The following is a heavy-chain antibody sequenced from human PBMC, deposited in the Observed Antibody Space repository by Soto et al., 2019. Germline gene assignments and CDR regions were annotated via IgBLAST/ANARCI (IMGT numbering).Heavy chain of an antibody. D-gene: IGHD2-15*01. CDR2: IYYSGST. V-gene: IGHV4-31*03. CDR3: AREGSGGTWDALDI. CDR1: GGSISSGGYY. J-gene: IGHJ3*02. Sequence: SETRSLSCTVSGGSISSGGYYWSWIRPHPVKGLEWIGYIYYSGSTYYNPSLKSRVTISVDTSKNQFSLKLSSVTAADTAVYYCAREGSGGTWDALDIWGQGTMVPVSS.